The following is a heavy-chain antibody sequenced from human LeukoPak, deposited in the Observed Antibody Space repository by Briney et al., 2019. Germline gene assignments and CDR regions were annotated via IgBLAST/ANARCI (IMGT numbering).Heavy chain of an antibody. CDR2: LYNNGST. D-gene: IGHD3-22*01. CDR3: ARGRAYSYYRGLDP. CDR1: GDPINFDY. J-gene: IGHJ5*02. V-gene: IGHV4-59*01. Sequence: SETLSLTCIVSGDPINFDYWSWIRQPPGKGLEWVGCLYNNGSTSYSPSLKSRVTISVDTSKNQFSLKLNSMTTADTAVYYCARGRAYSYYRGLDPWGQGILVTVSS.